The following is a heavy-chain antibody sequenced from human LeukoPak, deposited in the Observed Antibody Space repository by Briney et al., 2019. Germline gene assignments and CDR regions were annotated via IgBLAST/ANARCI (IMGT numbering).Heavy chain of an antibody. CDR2: IDKGGTT. V-gene: IGHV3-23*01. Sequence: GGSLRLSCAASGFIFSNYAMSWVRQAPGKGLEWVSTIDKGGTTYCPDSVKGRFTISRDNSKNTLYLQMNSLRAEGTATYYCAKSRGSGTYCFDYWGQGTLVTVSS. D-gene: IGHD3-10*01. CDR1: GFIFSNYA. CDR3: AKSRGSGTYCFDY. J-gene: IGHJ4*02.